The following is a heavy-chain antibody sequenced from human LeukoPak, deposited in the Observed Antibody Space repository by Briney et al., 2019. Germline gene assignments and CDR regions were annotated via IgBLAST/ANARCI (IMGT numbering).Heavy chain of an antibody. CDR1: GYTFTSYY. Sequence: GASVKVSCKASGYTFTSYYMHWVRQAPGQGLEWMGIINPSGGSTSYAQRFQGRVTMTRDMSTSTVYMELSSLRSEDTAVYYCASLGGAVAGINWFDPWGQGTLVTVSS. CDR2: INPSGGST. CDR3: ASLGGAVAGINWFDP. V-gene: IGHV1-46*01. D-gene: IGHD6-19*01. J-gene: IGHJ5*02.